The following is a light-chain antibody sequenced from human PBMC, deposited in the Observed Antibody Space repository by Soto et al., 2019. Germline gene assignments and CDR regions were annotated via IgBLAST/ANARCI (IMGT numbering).Light chain of an antibody. CDR2: YAS. CDR1: QSVRNN. J-gene: IGKJ5*01. Sequence: EIMMTQSPATLSVSPGERATLSCRASQSVRNNLAWYQQKPGQVPRLLIYYASTRATGVPARFSGSGSGTEFTLTISSLQSEDFALYYCQQYNNWPPITFGQGTRLEIK. CDR3: QQYNNWPPIT. V-gene: IGKV3-15*01.